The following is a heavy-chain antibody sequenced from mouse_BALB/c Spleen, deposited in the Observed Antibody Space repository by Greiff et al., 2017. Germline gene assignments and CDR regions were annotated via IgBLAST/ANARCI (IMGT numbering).Heavy chain of an antibody. D-gene: IGHD2-4*01. Sequence: QVQLQQSGAELMKPGASVKISCKATGYTFSSYWIEWVKQRPGHGLEWIGEILPGSGSTNYNEKFKGKATFTADTSSNTAYMQLSSLTSEDSAVYYCARRGFYDYDEMDYWGQGTSVTVSS. J-gene: IGHJ4*01. CDR2: ILPGSGST. CDR3: ARRGFYDYDEMDY. CDR1: GYTFSSYW. V-gene: IGHV1-9*01.